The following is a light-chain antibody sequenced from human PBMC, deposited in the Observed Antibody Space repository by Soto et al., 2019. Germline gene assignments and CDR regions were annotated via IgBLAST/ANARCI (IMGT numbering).Light chain of an antibody. CDR3: HQSFNNPT. Sequence: DIQMTQSPSSLSASVGDRVTIACRVSQSIAGFLNWYRQKPGKAPELLIYATSNLHSGVTPRFSGSGSGADFNLTISSLHPEDFATYFCHQSFNNPTFGPGTKVDVK. J-gene: IGKJ3*01. CDR2: ATS. CDR1: QSIAGF. V-gene: IGKV1-39*01.